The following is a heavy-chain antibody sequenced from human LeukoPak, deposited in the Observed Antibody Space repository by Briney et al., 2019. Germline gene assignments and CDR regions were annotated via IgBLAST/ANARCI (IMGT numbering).Heavy chain of an antibody. CDR1: GFTFTNYA. CDR3: ARDSALATYYGVDV. J-gene: IGHJ6*02. CDR2: IQSDGNEK. V-gene: IGHV3-7*01. Sequence: GGSLSLSCAASGFTFTNYAMSWVRQAPGKGLEWVANIQSDGNEKNYIDSVQGRFTISRDNAKTSLYLQMNSLRAEDTAVYYCARDSALATYYGVDVWGQGTTVTVSS. D-gene: IGHD1-1*01.